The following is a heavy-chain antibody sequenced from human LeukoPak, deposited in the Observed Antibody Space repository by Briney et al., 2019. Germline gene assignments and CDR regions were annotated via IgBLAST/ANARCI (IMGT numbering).Heavy chain of an antibody. D-gene: IGHD3-22*01. CDR1: GGSFSAYY. CDR2: IYYSGST. Sequence: SETLSLTCTVSGGSFSAYYWSWIRHPPGKGLEWIGYIYYSGSTNYNPSLKSRVTISIDTSKNRFSLKLNSVTAADTAVYYCARQADRWFFDLWGRGTLVTVSS. CDR3: ARQADRWFFDL. V-gene: IGHV4-59*08. J-gene: IGHJ2*01.